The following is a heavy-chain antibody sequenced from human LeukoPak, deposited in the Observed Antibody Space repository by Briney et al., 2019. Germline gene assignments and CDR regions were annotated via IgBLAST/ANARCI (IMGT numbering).Heavy chain of an antibody. CDR1: GYTFTSYD. V-gene: IGHV1-8*01. D-gene: IGHD3-22*01. Sequence: ASVKVSCKASGYTFTSYDINWVRQATGQGLEWMGWMNPNSGNTGYAQKFQGRVTMTRNTSISTAYMELGRLRSEDTAVYYCARGIRDSSGREYFQHWGQGSRVTVSS. CDR3: ARGIRDSSGREYFQH. J-gene: IGHJ1*01. CDR2: MNPNSGNT.